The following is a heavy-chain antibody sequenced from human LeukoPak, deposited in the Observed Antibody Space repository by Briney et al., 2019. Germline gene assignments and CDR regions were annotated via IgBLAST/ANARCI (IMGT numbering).Heavy chain of an antibody. J-gene: IGHJ4*02. D-gene: IGHD3-9*01. CDR2: IIPVFGTT. V-gene: IGHV1-69*06. CDR3: ASASRRYFDWLPFDY. CDR1: GGTFSSYA. Sequence: GSSVKVSCKASGGTFSSYAVSWVRLTPGQGLEWLGGIIPVFGTTTYAQKFQAKVTMTADKSTNTAYLEISSLTSDDTAVYYCASASRRYFDWLPFDYWGQGTLVTVSS.